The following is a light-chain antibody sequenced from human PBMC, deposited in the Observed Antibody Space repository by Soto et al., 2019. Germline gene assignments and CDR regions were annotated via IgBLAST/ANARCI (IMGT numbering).Light chain of an antibody. Sequence: DIQMTQSPSSLSASVGDRVTITCQASQDISNYLNWYQQKPGKAPKLLIYDASNLETGVPSRFSGSGSGTDFTFTISSLQPEDIATYYCKQYDNLPGLTFGPGTKVDIK. CDR3: KQYDNLPGLT. CDR2: DAS. J-gene: IGKJ3*01. CDR1: QDISNY. V-gene: IGKV1-33*01.